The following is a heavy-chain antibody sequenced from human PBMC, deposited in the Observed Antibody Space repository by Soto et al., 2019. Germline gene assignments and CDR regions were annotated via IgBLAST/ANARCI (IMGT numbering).Heavy chain of an antibody. Sequence: PSETLSLTCTVSGGSISSYYWSWIRQPPGKGLEWIGYIYYSGSTNYNPSLKSRVTISVDTSKNQFSLRLSSVTAADTAVYYCARDRITIFGVVQGRDAFDIWGQGTMVTVS. J-gene: IGHJ3*02. D-gene: IGHD3-3*01. V-gene: IGHV4-59*01. CDR1: GGSISSYY. CDR3: ARDRITIFGVVQGRDAFDI. CDR2: IYYSGST.